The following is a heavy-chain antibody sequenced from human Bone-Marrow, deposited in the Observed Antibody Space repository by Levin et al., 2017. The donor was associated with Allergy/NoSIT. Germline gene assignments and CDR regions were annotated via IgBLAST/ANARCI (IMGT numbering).Heavy chain of an antibody. Sequence: KVSGPTLVKPTQTLTLTCTFSGFSLSTSGMRMNWIRQPPGKALEWLARIDWDDDKFYSTSLRTRLTISKDTSKNQVVLTMTNMEPVDTATYYCARTSMSSPQGAFDIWGQGTMVTVSS. CDR2: IDWDDDK. V-gene: IGHV2-70*04. D-gene: IGHD2-21*01. CDR1: GFSLSTSGMR. CDR3: ARTSMSSPQGAFDI. J-gene: IGHJ3*02.